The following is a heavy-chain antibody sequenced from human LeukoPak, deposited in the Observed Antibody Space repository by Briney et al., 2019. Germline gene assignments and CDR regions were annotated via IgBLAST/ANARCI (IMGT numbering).Heavy chain of an antibody. Sequence: GGSLRLSCAASGFTFSNYAMHWVRQAPGKGLVWVSRINGDGSRTSYADSVKGRFTISRDNAKNTLYLQMKSLRAEDTAVYYCARSGGDAFDIWGQGTMVIVSS. J-gene: IGHJ3*02. V-gene: IGHV3-74*01. CDR1: GFTFSNYA. CDR3: ARSGGDAFDI. D-gene: IGHD3-10*01. CDR2: INGDGSRT.